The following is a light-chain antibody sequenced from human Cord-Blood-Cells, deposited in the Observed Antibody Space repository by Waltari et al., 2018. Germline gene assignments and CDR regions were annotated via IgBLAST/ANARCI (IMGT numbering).Light chain of an antibody. V-gene: IGKV1-39*01. CDR2: AES. CDR1: QSISSY. CDR3: QQSDSTPVT. J-gene: IGKJ3*01. Sequence: DIQMTQSPSSLSASVGDRVTITCRASQSISSYLNWYQQKPAKAPKLRFYAESSLQSGVPLRFRGCGSGTDFTVTSSSLQPEDLGTDYGQQSDSTPVTLGPGTKGEI.